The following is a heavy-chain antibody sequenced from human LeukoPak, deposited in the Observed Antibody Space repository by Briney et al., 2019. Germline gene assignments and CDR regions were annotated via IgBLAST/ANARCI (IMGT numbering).Heavy chain of an antibody. V-gene: IGHV1-46*01. CDR3: ARDQLVAGLNWFDP. D-gene: IGHD6-19*01. J-gene: IGHJ5*02. Sequence: ASVKVSCKASGYTFTNYYIHWVRQAPGQGLEWVGLINPNGGSTGYAQRFQGRVTVTTDTSTSTAFMELTSLKSDDTAVYYCARDQLVAGLNWFDPWGQGTLVTVSS. CDR1: GYTFTNYY. CDR2: INPNGGST.